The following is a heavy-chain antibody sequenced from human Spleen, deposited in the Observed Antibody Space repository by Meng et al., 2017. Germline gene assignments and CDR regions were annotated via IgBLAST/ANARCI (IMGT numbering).Heavy chain of an antibody. CDR3: AKSRPITMTLVVSPDIDY. V-gene: IGHV3-23*01. CDR2: VSGNGAST. J-gene: IGHJ4*02. D-gene: IGHD3-22*01. Sequence: GGSLRLSSAASGFTFNRFAMSWVRQAPGKGLEWVSGVSGNGASTYYADSVKGRFTISSDGSKNTVYLQMNSLRVEDTAVYYCAKSRPITMTLVVSPDIDYWGQGALVTVSS. CDR1: GFTFNRFA.